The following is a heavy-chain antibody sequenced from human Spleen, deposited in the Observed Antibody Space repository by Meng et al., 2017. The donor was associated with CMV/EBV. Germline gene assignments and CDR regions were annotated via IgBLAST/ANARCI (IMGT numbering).Heavy chain of an antibody. D-gene: IGHD1-1*01. CDR2: VNTNSGNS. CDR1: GYSFSRYD. V-gene: IGHV1-8*03. J-gene: IGHJ1*01. CDR3: ATTGTRRYFQH. Sequence: SCKTSGYSFSRYDINWVRQDTGHGLEWMEWVNTNSGNSGSTKRFEGRVTFTRDTSLSTAYLELNSLTSEDTAVYYCATTGTRRYFQHWGKGTLVTVSS.